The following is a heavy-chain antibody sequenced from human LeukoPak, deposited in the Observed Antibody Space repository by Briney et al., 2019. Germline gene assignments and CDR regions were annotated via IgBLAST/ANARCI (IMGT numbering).Heavy chain of an antibody. V-gene: IGHV5-51*01. CDR2: IYPGDSNT. CDR3: ARLIGSYYSPFDY. CDR1: GYNYLSHW. J-gene: IGHJ4*02. Sequence: GESLKISCKGSGYNYLSHWIGWVRQMPGKGLEWMGIIYPGDSNTRYSPSFQGQVTISADKSISTAYLQWSSLKASDTAMYYCARLIGSYYSPFDYWGQGTLVTVSS. D-gene: IGHD1-26*01.